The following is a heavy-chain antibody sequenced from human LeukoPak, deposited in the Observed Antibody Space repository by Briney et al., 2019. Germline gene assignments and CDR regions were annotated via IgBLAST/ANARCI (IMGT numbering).Heavy chain of an antibody. CDR3: SRAGHSYGDLDY. D-gene: IGHD5-18*01. CDR2: INPNSGGT. V-gene: IGHV1-2*02. J-gene: IGHJ4*02. Sequence: ASVKVSCKASGYIFTDYFLHWVRQAPGQGLGWMGRINPNSGGTNSAQKFQGRVSMTRDMSISTAYMELSRLTSDDTALYYCSRAGHSYGDLDYWGQGTLVTVSS. CDR1: GYIFTDYF.